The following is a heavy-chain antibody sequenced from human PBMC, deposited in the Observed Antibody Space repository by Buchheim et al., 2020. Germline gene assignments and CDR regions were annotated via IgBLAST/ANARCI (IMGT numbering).Heavy chain of an antibody. CDR2: IYYSGST. Sequence: QLQLQESGPGLVKPSETLSLTCTVSGGFISSYYWSWIRQPPGKGLEWIGYIYYSGSTNYNPSLKSRVTISVDTSKNQFSLKLSSVTAADTAVYYCARTVVPAAIWGYFDLWGRGTL. J-gene: IGHJ2*01. CDR1: GGFISSYY. CDR3: ARTVVPAAIWGYFDL. V-gene: IGHV4-59*01. D-gene: IGHD2-2*02.